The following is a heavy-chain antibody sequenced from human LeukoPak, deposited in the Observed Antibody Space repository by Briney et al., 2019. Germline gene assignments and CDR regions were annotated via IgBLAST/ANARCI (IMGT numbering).Heavy chain of an antibody. Sequence: PGGSLRLSCAASGFTVSSNYMSRVRQAPGKGPEWVSVIYSGGNTYYADSVKGRFTLSRDNFKNTLYLQMNSLRVEDTAVYYCARGGYNYAYSDWGQGTLVTVSS. CDR1: GFTVSSNY. V-gene: IGHV3-66*01. D-gene: IGHD5-18*01. CDR3: ARGGYNYAYSD. CDR2: IYSGGNT. J-gene: IGHJ4*02.